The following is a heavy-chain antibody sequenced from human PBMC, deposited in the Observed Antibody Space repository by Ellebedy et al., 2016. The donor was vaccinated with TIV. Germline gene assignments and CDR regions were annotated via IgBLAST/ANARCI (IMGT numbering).Heavy chain of an antibody. D-gene: IGHD3-10*01. CDR2: IIPIYGTL. CDR3: ARAYSEGVWFGEYPFGY. Sequence: AASVKVSCKASGVTFSSYALNWVRQAPGQGLEWMGGIIPIYGTLNYVQKFRGRVTITTDESTSTAYMELARLTSEDTAVYYCARAYSEGVWFGEYPFGYWGQGTLVTVSS. J-gene: IGHJ4*02. CDR1: GVTFSSYA. V-gene: IGHV1-69*05.